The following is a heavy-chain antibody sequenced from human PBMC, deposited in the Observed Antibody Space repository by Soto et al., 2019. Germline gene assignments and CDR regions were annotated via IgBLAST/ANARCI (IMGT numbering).Heavy chain of an antibody. CDR3: ARDVSDYSSGWYYHDF. CDR1: GYTFRSYA. Sequence: ASVKVSCKAYGYTFRSYAMHWVRQAPGQRLEWMGWINAANGNTKYSQKFQGRVTITRDTSATTAYMELSSLRLEDTAVYFCARDVSDYSSGWYYHDFWGQGTLVTVPQ. CDR2: INAANGNT. D-gene: IGHD4-4*01. V-gene: IGHV1-3*01. J-gene: IGHJ4*02.